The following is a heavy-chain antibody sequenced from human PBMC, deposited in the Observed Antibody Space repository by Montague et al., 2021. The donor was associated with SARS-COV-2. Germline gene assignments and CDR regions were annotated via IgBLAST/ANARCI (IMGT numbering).Heavy chain of an antibody. CDR2: IHHTGST. Sequence: SETLSLTCAVYGGSFSGCYWSWIRQPPGKGLEWIGQIHHTGSTIYKPSLKSRVTISEDTSKNQFSLKMTSVTAADTAVYYCARGGHQLRFGLDVWGQGTTVTVSS. CDR1: GGSFSGCY. J-gene: IGHJ6*02. D-gene: IGHD3-16*01. V-gene: IGHV4-34*01. CDR3: ARGGHQLRFGLDV.